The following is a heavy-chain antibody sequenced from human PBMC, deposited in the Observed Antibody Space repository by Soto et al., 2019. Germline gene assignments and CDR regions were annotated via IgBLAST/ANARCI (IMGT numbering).Heavy chain of an antibody. CDR1: GFTFSSYG. V-gene: IGHV3-33*01. CDR3: ARDRTAFSPYYYYYVMYV. J-gene: IGHJ6*01. Sequence: GWSMRLCCAASGFTFSSYGMHWVRQAPGKGLEWVAVIWYDGSNKYYADSVKGRFTISRDNSKNTLYLQMNSLRAEDTAVYYCARDRTAFSPYYYYYVMYVCGPGSTSTVSA. CDR2: IWYDGSNK.